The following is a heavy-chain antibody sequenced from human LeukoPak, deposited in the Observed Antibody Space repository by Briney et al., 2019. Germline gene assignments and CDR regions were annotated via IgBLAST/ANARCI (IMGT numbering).Heavy chain of an antibody. CDR2: IWFDGTYK. CDR3: ARERLPNDYGDYGGGFDY. CDR1: GFTFGSYG. J-gene: IGHJ4*02. D-gene: IGHD4-17*01. V-gene: IGHV3-33*01. Sequence: PGRSLRLSCVAPGFTFGSYGMHWVRQAPGKGLEWVAVIWFDGTYKYNEDSVKGRFTISRDNFKDTVYLQMNSLRVEDTAVYYCARERLPNDYGDYGGGFDYWGQGALVTVSS.